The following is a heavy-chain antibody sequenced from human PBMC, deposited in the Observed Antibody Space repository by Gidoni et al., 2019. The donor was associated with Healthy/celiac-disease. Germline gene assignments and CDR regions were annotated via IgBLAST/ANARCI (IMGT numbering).Heavy chain of an antibody. D-gene: IGHD3-10*01. CDR2: IYPGDSDT. J-gene: IGHJ5*02. CDR3: ARETLWFGELSSPKQSNWFDP. Sequence: EVQLVQSGAEVKKPGESLKISCTGSGYSFTSYWLGCVRQMPGKGLEWMGIIYPGDSDTRYSPSFQGQVTISADKSISTAYLQWSSLKASDTAMYYCARETLWFGELSSPKQSNWFDPWGQGTLVTVSS. CDR1: GYSFTSYW. V-gene: IGHV5-51*01.